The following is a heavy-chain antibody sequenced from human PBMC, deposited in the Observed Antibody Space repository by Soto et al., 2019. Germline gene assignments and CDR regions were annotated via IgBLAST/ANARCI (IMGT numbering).Heavy chain of an antibody. CDR1: GYSFSGYY. CDR3: ARTRGVIPRVTYNWFDP. CDR2: IKPNSGGT. J-gene: IGHJ5*02. Sequence: ASVKVSCKASGYSFSGYYMNWVRQAPGQGLEWMGWIKPNSGGTDYAQKFQGRVTMTRDTSISTAYMELRGLRYDDTAVYYCARTRGVIPRVTYNWFDPWGQGTRVTVS. D-gene: IGHD3-10*01. V-gene: IGHV1-2*02.